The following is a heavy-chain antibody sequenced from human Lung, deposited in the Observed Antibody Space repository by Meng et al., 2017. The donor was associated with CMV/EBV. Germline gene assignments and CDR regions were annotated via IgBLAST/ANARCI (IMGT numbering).Heavy chain of an antibody. CDR2: IRYDESNK. J-gene: IGHJ4*02. CDR3: AKGETAIVAAGPLDY. V-gene: IGHV3-30*02. CDR1: GFTFSSYG. D-gene: IGHD6-13*01. Sequence: GGSXRLXCAASGFTFSSYGMHWVRQAPGKGLEWVAFIRYDESNKYYADSVKGRFTISRDNSKNTLYLQMNSLRAEDTAVYYCAKGETAIVAAGPLDYWGQGXLVTVSS.